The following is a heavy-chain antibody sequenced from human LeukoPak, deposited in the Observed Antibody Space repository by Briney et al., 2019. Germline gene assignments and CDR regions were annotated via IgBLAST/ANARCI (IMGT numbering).Heavy chain of an antibody. CDR2: MNPNSGNT. J-gene: IGHJ4*02. V-gene: IGHV1-8*02. CDR1: GYTFTSYG. D-gene: IGHD4-11*01. CDR3: ARADYSNYGLDY. Sequence: ASVKVSCKASGYTFTSYGISWVRQAPGQGLEWMGWMNPNSGNTGYAQKFRGRVTMTRNTSISTAYMELSSLRSEDTAVYYCARADYSNYGLDYWGQGTLVTVSS.